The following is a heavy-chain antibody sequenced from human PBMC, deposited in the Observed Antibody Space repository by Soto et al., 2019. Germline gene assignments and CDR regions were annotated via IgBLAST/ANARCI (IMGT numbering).Heavy chain of an antibody. J-gene: IGHJ5*02. CDR1: GFKFSNYA. D-gene: IGHD3-22*01. V-gene: IGHV3-23*01. Sequence: GGSLRLSCAASGFKFSNYAMSWVRQAPGKGLEWVSAISGSGGSTYYADSVKGRFTISRDNSKNTLYLQMNSLRAEDTAVYYCAKSKDYYDSSGSTTGPWGQGTLVTVSS. CDR2: ISGSGGST. CDR3: AKSKDYYDSSGSTTGP.